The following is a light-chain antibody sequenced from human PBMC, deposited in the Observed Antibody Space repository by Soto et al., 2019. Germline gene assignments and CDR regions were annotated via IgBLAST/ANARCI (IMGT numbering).Light chain of an antibody. CDR2: KNN. Sequence: QAVVTQPPSASGTPGQRVTISCSGSSSNIGSNYVYWYQQVPGTTPKLLIYKNNQRPSGVPERFSGSKSGTSASLAISGLRSEDEADYYCAVWDDSLSGREVFGGGTKLPS. V-gene: IGLV1-47*01. CDR3: AVWDDSLSGREV. J-gene: IGLJ2*01. CDR1: SSNIGSNY.